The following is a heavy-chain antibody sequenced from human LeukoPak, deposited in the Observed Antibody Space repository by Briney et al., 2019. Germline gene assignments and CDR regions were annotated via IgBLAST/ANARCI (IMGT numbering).Heavy chain of an antibody. D-gene: IGHD4-23*01. J-gene: IGHJ1*01. CDR1: GGTFSSYA. CDR2: INPSGGST. V-gene: IGHV1-46*01. CDR3: ARDFSLTVAENFQH. Sequence: ASVKVPCKASGGTFSSYAISWVRQAPGQGLEWMGIINPSGGSTSYAQEFQGRVTMTRDTSTSTVYMELSSLRSEDTAVYYCARDFSLTVAENFQHWGQGTLVTVSS.